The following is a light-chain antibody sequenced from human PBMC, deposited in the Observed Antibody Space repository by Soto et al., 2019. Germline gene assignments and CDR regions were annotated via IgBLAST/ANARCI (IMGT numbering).Light chain of an antibody. CDR3: QEANSFPFT. CDR1: QHISSW. CDR2: AAS. V-gene: IGKV1-12*01. Sequence: DIQMTQSPSYVSASVGDSVTISCRASQHISSWLAWYQQKPGKAPKLLIYAASSLQSGVPSRFSGSGFGTDFTLTISSLQPEDFATYYCQEANSFPFTFGPGTKVDIK. J-gene: IGKJ3*01.